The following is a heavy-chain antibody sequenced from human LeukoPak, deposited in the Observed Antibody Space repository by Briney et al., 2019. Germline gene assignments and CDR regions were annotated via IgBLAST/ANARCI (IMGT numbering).Heavy chain of an antibody. Sequence: ASVKVSCKASGYTFTSYAMHWVRQAPGQRLEWMGWINAGNGNTKYSQKFRGRVTITRDTSASTAYMELSSLRSEDTAVYYCARTVVPAAMCFDYWGQGTLVTVSS. CDR2: INAGNGNT. D-gene: IGHD2-2*01. CDR3: ARTVVPAAMCFDY. V-gene: IGHV1-3*01. J-gene: IGHJ4*02. CDR1: GYTFTSYA.